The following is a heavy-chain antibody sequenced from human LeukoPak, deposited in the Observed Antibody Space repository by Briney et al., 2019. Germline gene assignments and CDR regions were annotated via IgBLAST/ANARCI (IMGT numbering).Heavy chain of an antibody. Sequence: PGGSLSLSSAASGFTFSSYAMSWVRQAPGKGLEWVSGISGSGGSTDYADSVKGGFTISRDKYKNTLYLQLNSLRAEDTAVYYCAKVLGVAGAGTVDYWGQGTLVTVSS. CDR1: GFTFSSYA. CDR2: ISGSGGST. D-gene: IGHD6-19*01. CDR3: AKVLGVAGAGTVDY. J-gene: IGHJ4*02. V-gene: IGHV3-23*01.